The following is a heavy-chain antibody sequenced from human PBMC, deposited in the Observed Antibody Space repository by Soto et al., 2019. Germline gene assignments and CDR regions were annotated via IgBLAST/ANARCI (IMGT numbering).Heavy chain of an antibody. CDR2: ISPKSGGT. CDR3: ARGPRTQLWFPNVY. J-gene: IGHJ4*02. Sequence: GASVKVSCKASGYTFSDYYLHWLRQAPGQGLEWMGWISPKSGGTHYAPKFEGRVTLTTDTSISTAFMELSRLTSDDTAVYYCARGPRTQLWFPNVYWGQGTLVTVLL. V-gene: IGHV1-2*02. D-gene: IGHD5-18*01. CDR1: GYTFSDYY.